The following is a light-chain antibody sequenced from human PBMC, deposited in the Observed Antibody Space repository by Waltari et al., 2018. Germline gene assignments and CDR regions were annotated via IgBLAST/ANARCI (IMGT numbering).Light chain of an antibody. CDR3: SSYTQSRTRV. CDR2: GVT. CDR1: SRDVGAYNL. V-gene: IGLV2-23*02. Sequence: QSALTQFASVSGSPGQSITISCTGHSRDVGAYNLVSWYQQLPGRAPKLILSGVTKRPSGISDRFSGSKSGNTASLTISGLQSEDEADYYCSSYTQSRTRVFGGGTKLTVL. J-gene: IGLJ3*02.